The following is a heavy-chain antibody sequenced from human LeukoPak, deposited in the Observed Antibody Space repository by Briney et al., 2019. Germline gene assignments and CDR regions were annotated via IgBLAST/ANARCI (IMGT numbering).Heavy chain of an antibody. CDR3: ARPQEEDGYNYNWAFDY. Sequence: GASVKVSCKASGYTFTGYYMHWVRQAPGQGLEWMGWISPNRGGTNYVQKLQGRVTMTRDTSISTAYMELSRLRSDDTAVYYCARPQEEDGYNYNWAFDYWGQGTLVTVSS. CDR1: GYTFTGYY. J-gene: IGHJ4*02. CDR2: ISPNRGGT. D-gene: IGHD5-24*01. V-gene: IGHV1-2*02.